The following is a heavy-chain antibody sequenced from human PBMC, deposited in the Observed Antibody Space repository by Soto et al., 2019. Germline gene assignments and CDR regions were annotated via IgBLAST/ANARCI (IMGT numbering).Heavy chain of an antibody. Sequence: EVQLVESGGGLAKPGGSLTLSCAASGFSFSNVWMSWVRQAPGKGLEWVGHIKSNTVGGTTDYTAPVRGRFTISRDDSKHTLYLQTYSLKAEDPAVYFCTKSSSQTLCDGGRCSSVHTKIHDSWGQGILVTVSS. CDR2: IKSNTVGGTT. J-gene: IGHJ4*02. D-gene: IGHD2-15*01. CDR1: GFSFSNVW. V-gene: IGHV3-15*01. CDR3: TKSSSQTLCDGGRCSSVHTKIHDS.